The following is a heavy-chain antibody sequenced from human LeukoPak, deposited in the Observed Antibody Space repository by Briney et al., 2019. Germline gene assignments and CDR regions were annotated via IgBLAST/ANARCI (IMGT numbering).Heavy chain of an antibody. Sequence: ASVKVSCKASGGTFSSYAISWVRQAPGQGLEWMRGIIPIFGTANYAQKFQGRVTITADESTSTAYMELSSLRSEDTAVYYCASVLQTSGDFDYWGQGTLVTVSS. V-gene: IGHV1-69*13. CDR2: IIPIFGTA. D-gene: IGHD2-15*01. CDR3: ASVLQTSGDFDY. J-gene: IGHJ4*02. CDR1: GGTFSSYA.